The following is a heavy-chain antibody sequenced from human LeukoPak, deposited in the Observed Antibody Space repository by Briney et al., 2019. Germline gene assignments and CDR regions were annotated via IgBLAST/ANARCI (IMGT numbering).Heavy chain of an antibody. V-gene: IGHV3-30-3*01. Sequence: GRSLRLSCAASGFTFSSYAMHWVRQAPGKGLEWVAVISYDGSNKYYADSVKGRFTISRDNSKNTLYLQMNSLRAEDTAVYYCTTSGNPSLIDIWGQGTMVTVSS. CDR1: GFTFSSYA. CDR3: TTSGNPSLIDI. J-gene: IGHJ3*02. D-gene: IGHD1-26*01. CDR2: ISYDGSNK.